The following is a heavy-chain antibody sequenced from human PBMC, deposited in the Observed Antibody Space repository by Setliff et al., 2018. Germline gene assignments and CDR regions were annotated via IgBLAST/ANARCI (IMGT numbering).Heavy chain of an antibody. CDR2: IYNSGST. Sequence: SETLSLTCTVSGGSISSYYWSWIRQPPGKGLEWIGYIYNSGSTNYNPSLKSRVTISVDTSKNQISLKLTSVTAADTAVYFCARDNTMVGATDYWGLGTLVTVSS. CDR3: ARDNTMVGATDY. V-gene: IGHV4-59*01. CDR1: GGSISSYY. J-gene: IGHJ4*02. D-gene: IGHD1-26*01.